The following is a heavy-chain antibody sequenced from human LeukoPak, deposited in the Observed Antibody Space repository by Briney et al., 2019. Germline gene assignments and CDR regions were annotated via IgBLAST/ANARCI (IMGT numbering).Heavy chain of an antibody. Sequence: ASVKVSCKASGYTFTGYYMHWVRQAPGQGLEWMGWINPNSGGTNYAQKFQGRVTMTRDTSISTAYMELSRLRSDDTAVYYCARDSTYCSGGSCYPDYWGQGTLDTVSS. CDR3: ARDSTYCSGGSCYPDY. CDR1: GYTFTGYY. V-gene: IGHV1-2*02. J-gene: IGHJ4*02. CDR2: INPNSGGT. D-gene: IGHD2-15*01.